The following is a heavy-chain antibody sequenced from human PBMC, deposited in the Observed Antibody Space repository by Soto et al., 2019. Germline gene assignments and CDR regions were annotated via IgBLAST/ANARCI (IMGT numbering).Heavy chain of an antibody. CDR1: RGSISGGAYY. Sequence: QVQLQESGPGLVKPSQTLSLTCNVSRGSISGGAYYWRWIRQPPGKGLEWIGYIYYSGGTYYNPSFTGRVSISADSSKNQFSLKLSSLTAADTAVYYCASTFYGDYVRFDSWGQGALVTVSS. D-gene: IGHD4-17*01. CDR3: ASTFYGDYVRFDS. CDR2: IYYSGGT. V-gene: IGHV4-31*03. J-gene: IGHJ4*02.